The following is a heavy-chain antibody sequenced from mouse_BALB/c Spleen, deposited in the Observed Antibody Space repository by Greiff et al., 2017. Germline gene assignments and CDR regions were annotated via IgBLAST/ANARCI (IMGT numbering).Heavy chain of an antibody. D-gene: IGHD2-1*01. V-gene: IGHV1-84*02. Sequence: QVQLKQSGPELVKPGASVKISCKASGYTFTDYYINWVKQKPGQGLEWIGWIYPGSGNTKYNEKFKGKATLTVDTSSSTAYMQLSSLTSEDTAVYFCARSFYYGNPYAMDYWGQGTSVTVSS. CDR3: ARSFYYGNPYAMDY. J-gene: IGHJ4*01. CDR2: IYPGSGNT. CDR1: GYTFTDYY.